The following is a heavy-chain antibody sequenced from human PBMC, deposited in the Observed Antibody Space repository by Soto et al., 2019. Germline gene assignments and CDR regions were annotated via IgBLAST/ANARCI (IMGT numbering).Heavy chain of an antibody. V-gene: IGHV1-69*06. CDR1: GGTFSSYA. Sequence: SVKVSCKASGGTFSSYAISWVRQAPGQGLEWMGGIIPIFGTANCAQKFQGRVTITADKSTSTAYMELSSLRSEDTAVYYCARVGGYTGYSSSWYNSYYYYGMDVWGQGTTVTVSS. D-gene: IGHD6-13*01. J-gene: IGHJ6*02. CDR2: IIPIFGTA. CDR3: ARVGGYTGYSSSWYNSYYYYGMDV.